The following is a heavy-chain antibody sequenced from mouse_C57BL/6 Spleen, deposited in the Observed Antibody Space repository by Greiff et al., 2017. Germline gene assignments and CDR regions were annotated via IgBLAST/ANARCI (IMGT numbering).Heavy chain of an antibody. CDR3: SRSCSNYGGFAY. CDR2: IYPGGGVT. J-gene: IGHJ3*01. CDR1: GYAFSSYW. Sequence: QVQLQQSGAELVKPGASVKISCKASGYAFSSYWMNWVKQRPGRGLEWIGKIYPGGGVTNYNGKFKSKATLTADKPSSTAYMQLSSLTSEDSAVYFCSRSCSNYGGFAYWGQGTLVTVSA. D-gene: IGHD2-5*01. V-gene: IGHV1-80*01.